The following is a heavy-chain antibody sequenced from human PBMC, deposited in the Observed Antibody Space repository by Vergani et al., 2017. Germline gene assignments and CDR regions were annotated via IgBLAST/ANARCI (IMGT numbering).Heavy chain of an antibody. Sequence: EVQLLESGGDLVQPGGSLRLSCAASGFTFIMHAMSWVRQAPGKGLEWVSTLSASDRRTHYADSVKGRFTISRDISKNSLHLQMGNLRVEDTGIYYCSKDAQYTAPWERGYFHVLDVWGQGTTVSVSS. CDR2: LSASDRRT. CDR1: GFTFIMHA. CDR3: SKDAQYTAPWERGYFHVLDV. J-gene: IGHJ6*02. D-gene: IGHD1-26*01. V-gene: IGHV3-23*01.